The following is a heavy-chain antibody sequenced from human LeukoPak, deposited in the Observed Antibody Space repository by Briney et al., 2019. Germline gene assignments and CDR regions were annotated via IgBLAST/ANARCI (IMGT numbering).Heavy chain of an antibody. CDR3: ARGRHYLDY. J-gene: IGHJ4*02. CDR2: INDDGTST. V-gene: IGHV3-74*01. Sequence: GGSLRLSCAASGFTFSSYTMSWVRQAPGKGLVWVSRINDDGTSTTYADSVKGRFTISRDNAKNTLYLQMNSLRAEDTAVYYCARGRHYLDYWGQGTLVSVSS. CDR1: GFTFSSYT.